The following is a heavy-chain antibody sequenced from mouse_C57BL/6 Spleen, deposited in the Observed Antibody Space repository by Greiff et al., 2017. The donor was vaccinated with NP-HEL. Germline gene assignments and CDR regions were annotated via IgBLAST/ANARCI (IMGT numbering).Heavy chain of an antibody. J-gene: IGHJ4*01. CDR1: GFSLTSYG. CDR3: ARHPPYYYGSSYAMDY. Sequence: VQVAESGPGLVAPSQSLSITCTVSGFSLTSYGVHWVRQPPGKGLEWLVVIWSDGSTTYNSALKSRLSISKDNSKSQVFLKMNSLQTDDTAMYYCARHPPYYYGSSYAMDYWGQGTSVTVSS. V-gene: IGHV2-6-1*01. CDR2: IWSDGST. D-gene: IGHD1-1*01.